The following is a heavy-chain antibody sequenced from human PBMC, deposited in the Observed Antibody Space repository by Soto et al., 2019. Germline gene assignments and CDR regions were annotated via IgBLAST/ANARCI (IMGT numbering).Heavy chain of an antibody. D-gene: IGHD3-16*02. J-gene: IGHJ4*02. V-gene: IGHV4-34*01. CDR1: GGSFSGYY. CDR3: ARGFGPYDYIWGSYRYFTT. CDR2: INHSGST. Sequence: SETLSLTCAVYGGSFSGYYWSWIRQPPGKGLEWIGEINHSGSTNYNPSLKSRVTISVDTSKNQFSLKLSSVTAADTAVYYCARGFGPYDYIWGSYRYFTTWGQGTLVTVSS.